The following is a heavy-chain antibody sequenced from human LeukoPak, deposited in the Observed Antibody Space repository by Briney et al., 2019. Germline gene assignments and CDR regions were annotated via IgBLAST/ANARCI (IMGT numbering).Heavy chain of an antibody. CDR2: IIPIFGTA. D-gene: IGHD2-15*01. J-gene: IGHJ4*02. CDR3: ARETCSGGSCYSGFDY. V-gene: IGHV1-69*13. Sequence: SVTVSCKASGGTFSSYAISWVRQAPGQGLEWMGGIIPIFGTANYAQKFQGRVTITADESTSTAYMELSSLRSEDTAVYYCARETCSGGSCYSGFDYWGQGTLVTVSS. CDR1: GGTFSSYA.